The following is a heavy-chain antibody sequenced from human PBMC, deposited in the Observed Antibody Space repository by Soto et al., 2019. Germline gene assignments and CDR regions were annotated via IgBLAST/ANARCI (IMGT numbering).Heavy chain of an antibody. Sequence: EVQLVETGGGLIQPGGSLSLSCAASGFTVTSNDMNWVRQAPGKGLEWVSLIYSSGTTYYADSVKGRFTTSRDKSKNTLYLHMKNLRAEDTAIYYCARVDTYDYYYAMDVWGQGTTVTVSS. J-gene: IGHJ6*02. V-gene: IGHV3-53*02. D-gene: IGHD5-18*01. CDR3: ARVDTYDYYYAMDV. CDR1: GFTVTSND. CDR2: IYSSGTT.